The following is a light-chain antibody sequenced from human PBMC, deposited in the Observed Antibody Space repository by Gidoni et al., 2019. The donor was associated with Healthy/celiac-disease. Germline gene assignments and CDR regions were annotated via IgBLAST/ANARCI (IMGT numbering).Light chain of an antibody. CDR3: MQALQTPPT. CDR2: LGS. J-gene: IGKJ1*01. Sequence: DIVMTQSPLSLPVTPGEPASISCRSSQSLLHSNGYNYLDWYLQKPGQSTQLLIYLGSNRASGVPDRFSGSGSGTDFTLKISRVEAEDVGVYYCMQALQTPPTFXQXTKVXIK. CDR1: QSLLHSNGYNY. V-gene: IGKV2-28*01.